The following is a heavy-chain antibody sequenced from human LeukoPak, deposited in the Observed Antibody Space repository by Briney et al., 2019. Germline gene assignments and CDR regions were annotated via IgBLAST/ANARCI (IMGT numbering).Heavy chain of an antibody. CDR2: IYYSGST. CDR3: ARDGLWFGAP. Sequence: SETLSLTCTVSGGSISSSSYYWGWIRQPPGKGLEWIGSIYYSGSTYYNPSLKSRVTISVDTSKNQFSLKLSSVTAADTAVYYCARDGLWFGAPWGRGTLVTVSS. V-gene: IGHV4-39*07. CDR1: GGSISSSSYY. D-gene: IGHD3-10*01. J-gene: IGHJ5*02.